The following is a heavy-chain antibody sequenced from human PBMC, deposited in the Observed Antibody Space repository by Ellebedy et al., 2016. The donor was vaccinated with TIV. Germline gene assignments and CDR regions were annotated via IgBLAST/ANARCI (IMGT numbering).Heavy chain of an antibody. CDR3: AAHYGSGPFDP. J-gene: IGHJ5*02. D-gene: IGHD3-10*01. Sequence: MPSETLSLTCSISGDSISSYYWSWIRQSPLKGLEWIGYIYYSGGAVYNPSLKSRVTISVDTSKNQFSLKLSSVTAADTAVYYGAAHYGSGPFDPWGQGTLVTVSS. CDR1: GDSISSYY. V-gene: IGHV4-59*08. CDR2: IYYSGGA.